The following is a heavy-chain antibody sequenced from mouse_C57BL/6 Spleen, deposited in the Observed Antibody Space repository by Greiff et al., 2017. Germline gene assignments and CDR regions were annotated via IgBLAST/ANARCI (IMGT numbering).Heavy chain of an antibody. Sequence: QVQLQQSGAELAKPGASVKLSCKASGYTFTSYWMHWVKKRPGQGLAWIGMIHPSSGSTKYNQKFKIKATLTVDKSSSTAYMQLSSLTSEDSAVYYCARDYCSSNDYFYVWGTTTTVTVSS. D-gene: IGHD1-1*01. V-gene: IGHV1-64*01. J-gene: IGHJ1*03. CDR2: IHPSSGST. CDR1: GYTFTSYW. CDR3: ARDYCSSNDYFYV.